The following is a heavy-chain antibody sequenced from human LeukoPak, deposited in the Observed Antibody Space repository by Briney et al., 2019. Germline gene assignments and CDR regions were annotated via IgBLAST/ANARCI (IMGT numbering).Heavy chain of an antibody. Sequence: ASVKVSCKASGYTFTDNYIHWVRQAPGQGLEWMGWINPLSGGPMYAQKFQGRVTMTRDTSLSTAYLELNGLKSDDTAIYYCAREGINIFGGWAPFDPWGQGTLVTVS. CDR2: INPLSGGP. V-gene: IGHV1-2*02. CDR3: AREGINIFGGWAPFDP. J-gene: IGHJ5*02. CDR1: GYTFTDNY. D-gene: IGHD3-3*02.